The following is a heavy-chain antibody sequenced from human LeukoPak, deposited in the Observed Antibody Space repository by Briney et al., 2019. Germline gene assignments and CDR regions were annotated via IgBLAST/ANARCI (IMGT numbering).Heavy chain of an antibody. D-gene: IGHD3-22*01. CDR1: GGSFNTYY. CDR2: IYYSGST. CDR3: ARGQSSGYV. Sequence: SETLSLTCTVSGGSFNTYYWSWIRQPPGKGLEWLGYIYYSGSTNYNPSLKSRVTISVDTSKNQFSLNLTSVTAADTAVYYCARGQSSGYVWGKGTTVTVSS. V-gene: IGHV4-59*08. J-gene: IGHJ6*04.